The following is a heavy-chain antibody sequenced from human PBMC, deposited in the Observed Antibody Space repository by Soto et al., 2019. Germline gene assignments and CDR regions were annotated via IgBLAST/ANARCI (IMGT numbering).Heavy chain of an antibody. CDR2: IYYSGST. D-gene: IGHD3-16*01. CDR1: GGSISSSSYY. V-gene: IGHV4-39*01. CDR3: ARGRYDYASH. Sequence: PSETLSLTCTVSGGSISSSSYYWGWIRQPPGKGLEWIGSIYYSGSTYYNPSLKSRVTISVDTSKNQFSLKLSSVTAADTAVYYCARGRYDYASHWGQGTLVTVSS. J-gene: IGHJ4*02.